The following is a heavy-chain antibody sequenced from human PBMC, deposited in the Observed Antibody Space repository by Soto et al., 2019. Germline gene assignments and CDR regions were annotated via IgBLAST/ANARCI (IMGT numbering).Heavy chain of an antibody. D-gene: IGHD1-26*01. CDR3: ARGEQYSGRIFDY. Sequence: SQTHSLTCAITGDSVSSNSAGWSWVRQSPSRGLEWLGRTYYRSKWYYEYAVSVRGRITINPDTSKNQYSLQLNSVTPEDTAVYFCARGEQYSGRIFDYWGQGTLVTVSS. V-gene: IGHV6-1*01. CDR2: TYYRSKWYY. CDR1: GDSVSSNSAG. J-gene: IGHJ4*01.